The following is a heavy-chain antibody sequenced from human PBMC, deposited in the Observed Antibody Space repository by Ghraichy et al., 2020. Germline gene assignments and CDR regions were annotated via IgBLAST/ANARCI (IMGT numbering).Heavy chain of an antibody. CDR1: GFTFSSYW. J-gene: IGHJ4*02. V-gene: IGHV3-74*01. D-gene: IGHD1-26*01. CDR2: ISTDGSVT. Sequence: GGSLRLSCAASGFTFSSYWMHWVRQAPGKGLVWVSRISTDGSVTDYADSVKGQFTTSRDNAKNTLHLQMNSLRAEDTAVYYCAKGGSSVFDSWGQGTLVTVSS. CDR3: AKGGSSVFDS.